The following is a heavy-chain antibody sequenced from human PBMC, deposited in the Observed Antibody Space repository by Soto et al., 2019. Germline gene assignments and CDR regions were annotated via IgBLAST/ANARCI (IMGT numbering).Heavy chain of an antibody. CDR3: ARDRGYYGSGSYFANDNWFAP. CDR1: GGTFSSYA. Sequence: QVQLVQSGAEVKKPGSSVKVSCKASGGTFSSYAISWVRQAPGQGLEWMGGIIPIFGTANYAQKFQGSVTISADKSTSTAYVGLSSLRSEDTAVYYCARDRGYYGSGSYFANDNWFAPWGQGTLVSVSS. V-gene: IGHV1-69*06. J-gene: IGHJ5*02. CDR2: IIPIFGTA. D-gene: IGHD3-10*01.